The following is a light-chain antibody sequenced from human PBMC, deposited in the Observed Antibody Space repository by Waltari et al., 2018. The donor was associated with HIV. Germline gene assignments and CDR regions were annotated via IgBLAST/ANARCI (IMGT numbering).Light chain of an antibody. Sequence: QSALTQPASVSGSPGQSITISCTGTSSDVGDYNYVSWYQQHPGKAPNLIIYDVSNRPSGVAQRFSGSKSGNTASLTISGLQTEDEADYDCSSYTSSRTRVFGTGTKVTVL. CDR1: SSDVGDYNY. CDR3: SSYTSSRTRV. J-gene: IGLJ1*01. CDR2: DVS. V-gene: IGLV2-14*01.